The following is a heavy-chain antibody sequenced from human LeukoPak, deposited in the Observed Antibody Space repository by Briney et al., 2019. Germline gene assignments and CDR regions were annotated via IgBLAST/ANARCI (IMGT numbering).Heavy chain of an antibody. Sequence: SETLSLTCTVSGGSISSYYWSWIRQPPGKGLEWIGYIYYSGSTNYNPSLKSRVTISVDTSKNQFSLKLSSVTAADTAVYHCARGTIVGPVPFEYWGQGTLVTVSS. J-gene: IGHJ4*02. CDR3: ARGTIVGPVPFEY. D-gene: IGHD1-26*01. CDR1: GGSISSYY. CDR2: IYYSGST. V-gene: IGHV4-59*01.